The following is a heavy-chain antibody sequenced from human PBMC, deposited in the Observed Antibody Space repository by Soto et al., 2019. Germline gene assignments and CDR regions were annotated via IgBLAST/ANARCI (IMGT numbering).Heavy chain of an antibody. D-gene: IGHD6-13*01. J-gene: IGHJ5*02. V-gene: IGHV4-59*01. CDR2: IYYSGTT. CDR1: GGSISSYY. Sequence: QVQLQESGPGLVKPSETLSLTCTVSGGSISSYYWSWIRQPPGKGLEWIGYIYYSGTTNYNPSLKSRVTIALDPSKHQFSRKLSSVTAADTAVYYCARGSLATAGNWFVPWGQGTLVTVSS. CDR3: ARGSLATAGNWFVP.